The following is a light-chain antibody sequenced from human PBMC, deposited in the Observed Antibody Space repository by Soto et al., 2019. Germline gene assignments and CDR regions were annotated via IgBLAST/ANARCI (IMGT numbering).Light chain of an antibody. J-gene: IGLJ1*01. CDR1: TSNIGSNY. CDR3: ATWDDSLNGFYV. Sequence: SVLTQPPSASGTPGQGVTISCSGSTSNIGSNYVYWYQQLLGTAPKLLIYRNNQRPSGVPDRFSGSKSGTSASLAISGLRSDDEADYFCATWDDSLNGFYVFGTGTKVTVL. CDR2: RNN. V-gene: IGLV1-47*01.